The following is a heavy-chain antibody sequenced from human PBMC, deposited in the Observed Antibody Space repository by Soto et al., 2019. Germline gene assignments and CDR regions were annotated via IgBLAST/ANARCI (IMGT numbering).Heavy chain of an antibody. J-gene: IGHJ4*02. CDR2: IYYTGST. CDR1: GSFISSGRYY. CDR3: ARGLRWTRTFDF. D-gene: IGHD3-16*01. V-gene: IGHV4-39*01. Sequence: SETLSITCTVCGSFISSGRYYWCWIRLSPGTGLEWIGSIYYTGSTYYNPSLKSRVAISVDTSKRQFSLKLTSVTATDTAVYYCARGLRWTRTFDFWGQGTLVTVSS.